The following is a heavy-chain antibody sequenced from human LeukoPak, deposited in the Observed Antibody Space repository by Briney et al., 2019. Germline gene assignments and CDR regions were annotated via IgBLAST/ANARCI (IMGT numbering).Heavy chain of an antibody. CDR3: ARATIEYSSSSGGYYFDY. J-gene: IGHJ4*02. Sequence: ASVKVSCKASGYTFTSYDINWVRQATGQGLEWMGWMNPNSGNTGYAQKFQGRVTTTRNTSISTVYMELSSLRSEDTAVYYCARATIEYSSSSGGYYFDYWGQGTLVTVSS. CDR2: MNPNSGNT. V-gene: IGHV1-8*01. D-gene: IGHD6-6*01. CDR1: GYTFTSYD.